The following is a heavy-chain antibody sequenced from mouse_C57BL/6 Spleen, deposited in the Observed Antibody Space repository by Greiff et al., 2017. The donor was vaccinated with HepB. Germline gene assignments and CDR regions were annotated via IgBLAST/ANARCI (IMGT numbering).Heavy chain of an antibody. J-gene: IGHJ4*01. Sequence: VQLKESGPELVKPGASVKISCKASGYSFTGYYMNWVKQSPEKSLEWIGEINPSTGGTTYNQKFKAKATLTVDKSSSTAYMQLKSLTSEDSAVYYCARLDYYGSRSYAMDYWGQGTSVTVSS. CDR2: INPSTGGT. CDR1: GYSFTGYY. V-gene: IGHV1-42*01. CDR3: ARLDYYGSRSYAMDY. D-gene: IGHD1-1*01.